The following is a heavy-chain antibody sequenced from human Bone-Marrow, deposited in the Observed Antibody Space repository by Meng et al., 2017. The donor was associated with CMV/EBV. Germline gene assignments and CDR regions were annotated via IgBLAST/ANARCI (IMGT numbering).Heavy chain of an antibody. V-gene: IGHV4-59*01. CDR2: IYYSGST. CDR1: GGSISSYY. CDR3: ARGRSLVSPFDY. D-gene: IGHD3-16*02. J-gene: IGHJ4*02. Sequence: SETLSLTCTVSGGSISSYYWSWIRQPPGKGLEWIGYIYYSGSTNYNPSLKSRVTISVDTSKTQFSLKLSSVTAADTAVYYCARGRSLVSPFDYWGQGTLVTVSS.